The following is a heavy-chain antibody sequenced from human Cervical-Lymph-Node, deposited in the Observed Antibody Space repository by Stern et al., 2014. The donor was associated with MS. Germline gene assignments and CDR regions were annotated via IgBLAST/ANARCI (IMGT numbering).Heavy chain of an antibody. J-gene: IGHJ6*02. Sequence: VQLVESGAEVKKPGSSVRVSCKASGGTFSNYATSWVRQAPGQGLEWMGGTVPPFGKPNYAQKFPGIVTITADESTSTAYMDLSSMRSEDTAVYYCASPLSATSVPFGYYGMDVWGQGTTVTVS. D-gene: IGHD4-17*01. CDR1: GGTFSNYA. CDR3: ASPLSATSVPFGYYGMDV. CDR2: TVPPFGKP. V-gene: IGHV1-69*01.